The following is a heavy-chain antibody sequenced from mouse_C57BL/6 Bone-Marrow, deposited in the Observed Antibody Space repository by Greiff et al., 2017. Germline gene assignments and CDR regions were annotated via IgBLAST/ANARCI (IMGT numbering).Heavy chain of an antibody. D-gene: IGHD2-1*01. V-gene: IGHV1-85*01. CDR2: IYPRDGDT. J-gene: IGHJ1*03. Sequence: VQLQQSGPELVKPGASVKLSCKASGYTFTSYDINWVKQRPGQGLEWIGRIYPRDGDTKYNEKFKGKATLTVDTSSSTAYMELHCLTSEDSAVYFCARDYCGSYWCFDVWGTGTTVTVSS. CDR1: GYTFTSYD. CDR3: ARDYCGSYWCFDV.